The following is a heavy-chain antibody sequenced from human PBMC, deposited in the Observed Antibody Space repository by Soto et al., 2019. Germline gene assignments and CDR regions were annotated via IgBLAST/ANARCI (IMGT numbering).Heavy chain of an antibody. J-gene: IGHJ5*02. CDR2: IYYSGST. CDR3: AREVTYYYGSGSYS. D-gene: IGHD3-10*01. CDR1: GGSISSGDYY. V-gene: IGHV4-30-4*01. Sequence: LSLTCTVSGGSISSGDYYWSWIRQPPGKGLEWIGYIYYSGSTYYNPSLKSRVTISVDTSKNQFSLKLSSVTAADTAVYYCAREVTYYYGSGSYSWGQGTLVTVSS.